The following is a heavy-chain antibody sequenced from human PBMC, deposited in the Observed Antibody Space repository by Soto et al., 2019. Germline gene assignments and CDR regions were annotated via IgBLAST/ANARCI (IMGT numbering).Heavy chain of an antibody. V-gene: IGHV1-3*01. CDR3: ARVGVRGDSYIDY. Sequence: GASVKVSCKASGYTFTSYAMHWVRQAPGQRLEWMGWINAGNGNTKYSQKFQGRVTITRDTSASTAYMELSSLRSEDTAAYYCARVGVRGDSYIDYWGQGTLVTVSS. CDR1: GYTFTSYA. J-gene: IGHJ4*02. CDR2: INAGNGNT. D-gene: IGHD4-17*01.